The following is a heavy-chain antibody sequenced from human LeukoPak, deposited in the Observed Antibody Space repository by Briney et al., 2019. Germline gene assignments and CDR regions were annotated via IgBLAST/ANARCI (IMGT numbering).Heavy chain of an antibody. CDR1: GGSISSGGYY. CDR3: ARAIRGFDWLLNFDY. J-gene: IGHJ4*02. CDR2: IYYSGST. D-gene: IGHD3-9*01. V-gene: IGHV4-31*03. Sequence: SQTLSLTCTVSGGSISSGGYYWSWICQHPGKGLEWIGYIYYSGSTYYNPSLKSRVTISVDTSKNQFSLKLSSVTAADTAVYYCARAIRGFDWLLNFDYWGQGTLVTVSS.